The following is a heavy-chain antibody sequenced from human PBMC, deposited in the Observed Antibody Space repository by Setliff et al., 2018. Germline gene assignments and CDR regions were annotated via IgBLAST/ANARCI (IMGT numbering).Heavy chain of an antibody. CDR2: INPDGSEK. D-gene: IGHD1-7*01. V-gene: IGHV3-7*01. CDR3: ARDQFRNSGGLYS. J-gene: IGHJ5*02. CDR1: GFTYKNDW. Sequence: PGGSLRLSCGASGFTYKNDWVSWVRQAPGKGLEWLASINPDGSEKYYVDSVKGRFTISRDNARNSLSLQMNSLRTEDTAVYYCARDQFRNSGGLYSWGQGTLVTVSS.